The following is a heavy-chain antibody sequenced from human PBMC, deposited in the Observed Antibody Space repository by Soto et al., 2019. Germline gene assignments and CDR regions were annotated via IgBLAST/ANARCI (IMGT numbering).Heavy chain of an antibody. CDR3: ARWGHPAVKAFDI. CDR1: GASVNDYY. J-gene: IGHJ3*02. Sequence: SETLSLTCTVSGASVNDYYWNWVRQPLGKGLEWIGFIHYTGSRIFNPSLQSRVTMSVDVSQDQFSLRLTSVTAADTAIYYCARWGHPAVKAFDIWGQGTTVTVSS. D-gene: IGHD3-16*01. V-gene: IGHV4-59*02. CDR2: IHYTGSR.